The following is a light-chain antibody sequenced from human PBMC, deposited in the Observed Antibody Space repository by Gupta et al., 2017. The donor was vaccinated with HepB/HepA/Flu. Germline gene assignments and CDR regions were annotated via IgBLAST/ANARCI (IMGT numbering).Light chain of an antibody. CDR1: SSDVGGDTY. Sequence: QSALTQPASASGSPGQSITISCTGTSSDVGGDTYVSWFQHHPGKAPKLMIYDVNNRPSGVSNRFSGSKSGNTASLTVSGLRAEDEADYYCGSYSSTNAIGYVFGTGTKVTVL. V-gene: IGLV2-14*03. CDR2: DVN. CDR3: GSYSSTNAIGYV. J-gene: IGLJ1*01.